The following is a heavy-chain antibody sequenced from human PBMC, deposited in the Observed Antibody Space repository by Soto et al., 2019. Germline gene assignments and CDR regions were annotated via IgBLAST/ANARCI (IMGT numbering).Heavy chain of an antibody. CDR3: AKSYDFWSGYYEGFWFDP. CDR2: ISGSGGST. Sequence: GGSLRLSCAASVFTFSSYAMSWVRQAPGKGLEWVSAISGSGGSTYYADSVKGRFTISRDNSKNTLYLQMNSLRAEDTAVYYCAKSYDFWSGYYEGFWFDPWGQGTLVTVSS. J-gene: IGHJ5*02. D-gene: IGHD3-3*01. V-gene: IGHV3-23*01. CDR1: VFTFSSYA.